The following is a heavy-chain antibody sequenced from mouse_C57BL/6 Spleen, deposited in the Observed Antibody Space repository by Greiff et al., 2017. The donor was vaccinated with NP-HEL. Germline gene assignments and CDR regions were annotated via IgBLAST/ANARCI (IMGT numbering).Heavy chain of an antibody. CDR1: GFTFSDYG. Sequence: EVKLVESGGGLVKPGGSLKLSCAASGFTFSDYGMHWVRQAPEKGLEWVAYISSGSSTIYYADTVKGRFTISSDNARNTLFLQMTSLRSEDTAMYYCARSRYYYAMDYWGQGTSVTVSS. CDR3: ARSRYYYAMDY. V-gene: IGHV5-17*01. CDR2: ISSGSSTI. J-gene: IGHJ4*01.